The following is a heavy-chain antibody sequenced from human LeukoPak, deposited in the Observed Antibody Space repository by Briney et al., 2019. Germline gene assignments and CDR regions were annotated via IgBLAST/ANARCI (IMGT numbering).Heavy chain of an antibody. V-gene: IGHV4-39*07. CDR1: GGSISSSSYY. Sequence: SETLSLTCTVSGGSISSSSYYWGWIRQPPGKGLEWIGSIYYSGSTYYNPSLKSRVTISVDTSKNQFSLKLSSVTAADTAVYYCARGEMATIPAFDYWGQGTLVTVSS. D-gene: IGHD5-24*01. CDR3: ARGEMATIPAFDY. J-gene: IGHJ4*02. CDR2: IYYSGST.